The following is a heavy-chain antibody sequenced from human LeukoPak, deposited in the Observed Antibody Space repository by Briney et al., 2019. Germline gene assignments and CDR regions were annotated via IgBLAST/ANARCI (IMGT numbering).Heavy chain of an antibody. CDR1: GYTFTGYY. V-gene: IGHV1-2*02. J-gene: IGHJ3*02. D-gene: IGHD3-10*01. Sequence: ASVKVSCKASGYTFTGYYMHWVRQAAGQGLEWMGWINPNSGGTNYAQKFQGRVTMTRDTSISTAYMELSRLRSDDTAVYYCARDLLLWFGELPHDAFDIWGKGTTVTVSS. CDR3: ARDLLLWFGELPHDAFDI. CDR2: INPNSGGT.